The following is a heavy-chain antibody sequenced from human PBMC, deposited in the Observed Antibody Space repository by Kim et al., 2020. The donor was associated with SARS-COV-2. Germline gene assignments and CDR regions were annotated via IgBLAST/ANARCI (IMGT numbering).Heavy chain of an antibody. D-gene: IGHD3-10*01. CDR1: GFTFSSYG. J-gene: IGHJ4*02. V-gene: IGHV3-33*01. CDR2: IWYDGSNK. CDR3: ARDSLGKPRGGAYWWFGELVAIDY. Sequence: GGSLRLSCAASGFTFSSYGMHWVRQAPGKGLEWVAVIWYDGSNKYYADSVKGRFTISRDNSKNTLYLQMNSLRAEDTAVYYCARDSLGKPRGGAYWWFGELVAIDYWGQGTLVTVSS.